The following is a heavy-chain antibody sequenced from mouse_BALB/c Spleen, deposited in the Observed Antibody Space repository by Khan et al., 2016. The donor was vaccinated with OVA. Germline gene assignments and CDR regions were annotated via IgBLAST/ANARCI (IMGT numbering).Heavy chain of an antibody. V-gene: IGHV1-18*01. CDR2: INPKNGGT. J-gene: IGHJ4*01. CDR1: GYTFPEYT. D-gene: IGHD3-3*01. Sequence: VQLQQSGPELVKPGASVKISCKTSGYTFPEYTVHWVKQSLGKSPDWIGVINPKNGGTAYTQKFKGKATLTVDKYSSTAYMEFRSLTSEDSAVYYCARDAGRSWGQGTSVTVAS. CDR3: ARDAGRS.